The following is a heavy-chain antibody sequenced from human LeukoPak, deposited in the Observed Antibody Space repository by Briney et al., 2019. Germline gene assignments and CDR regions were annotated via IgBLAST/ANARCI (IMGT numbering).Heavy chain of an antibody. V-gene: IGHV3-23*01. CDR1: GFIFSSYA. D-gene: IGHD2-21*02. CDR3: ARDSLAYCGGDCYSAGYFDY. Sequence: GGSLRLSCAASGFIFSSYAMNWVRQAPGKGLEWVSGISGSGGSTHHADSVKGRFTISRDNSKNTLYLQINSLRVEDTAVYYCARDSLAYCGGDCYSAGYFDYWGQGTLVTVSS. CDR2: ISGSGGST. J-gene: IGHJ4*02.